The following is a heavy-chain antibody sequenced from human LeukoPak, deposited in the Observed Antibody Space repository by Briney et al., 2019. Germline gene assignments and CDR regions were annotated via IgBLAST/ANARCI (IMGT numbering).Heavy chain of an antibody. CDR3: ARDTEQYYDSSGYYGFGAFDI. CDR2: INPSGGST. CDR1: GYTFTGYY. Sequence: ASVKVSCKASGYTFTGYYMHWVRQAPGQGLEWMGIINPSGGSTSYAQKFQGRVTMTRDTSTSTVYMELSSLRSEDTAVYYCARDTEQYYDSSGYYGFGAFDIWGQGTMVTVSS. V-gene: IGHV1-46*01. J-gene: IGHJ3*02. D-gene: IGHD3-22*01.